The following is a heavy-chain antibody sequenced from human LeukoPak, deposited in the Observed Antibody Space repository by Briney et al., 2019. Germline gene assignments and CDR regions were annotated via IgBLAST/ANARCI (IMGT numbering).Heavy chain of an antibody. V-gene: IGHV3-30*02. D-gene: IGHD2-2*01. CDR3: AKSEVPAAMGYYLDY. CDR1: GFTFSSYG. J-gene: IGHJ4*02. Sequence: PGGSLRLSCAASGFTFSSYGMHWVRQAPGKGLEWVAFIRYDGSNKYYADSVKGRFTISRDNSKNTLYLQMNSLRAEDTAVYYCAKSEVPAAMGYYLDYWGQGTLVTVSS. CDR2: IRYDGSNK.